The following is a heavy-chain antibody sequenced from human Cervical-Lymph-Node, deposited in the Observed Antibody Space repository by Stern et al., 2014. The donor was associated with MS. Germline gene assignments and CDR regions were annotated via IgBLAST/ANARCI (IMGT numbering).Heavy chain of an antibody. CDR2: IKPNSGDT. CDR3: ARGPTDYGHYYVYGMDV. V-gene: IGHV1-2*06. D-gene: IGHD4/OR15-4a*01. CDR1: GYSFTGYY. Sequence: VQLVESGAEGKKPGASVNVSCKASGYSFTGYYIHWVRQAPGQGLEWMGRIKPNSGDTKYAQKFQGRVTMTRDTSSSTANMELNRLRPDDTAVYYCARGPTDYGHYYVYGMDVWGRGTTVTVSS. J-gene: IGHJ6*02.